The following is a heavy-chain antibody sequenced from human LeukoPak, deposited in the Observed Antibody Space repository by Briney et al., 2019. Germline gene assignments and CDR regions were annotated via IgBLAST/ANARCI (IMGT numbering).Heavy chain of an antibody. CDR2: IYSGGST. CDR1: GFTVSSNY. Sequence: GGSLRLSCAASGFTVSSNYMSWVRQAPGKGLEWVSVIYSGGSTYYADSVKGRFTISRDNSKNTLYLQMNSLRAEDTAVYYCARGYYDILTGHRLHAFDIWGQGTMVTVSS. CDR3: ARGYYDILTGHRLHAFDI. D-gene: IGHD3-9*01. V-gene: IGHV3-53*01. J-gene: IGHJ3*02.